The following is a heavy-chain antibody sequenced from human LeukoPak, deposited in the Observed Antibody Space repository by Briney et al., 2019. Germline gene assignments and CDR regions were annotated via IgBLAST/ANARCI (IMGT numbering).Heavy chain of an antibody. Sequence: PSQTLSLTCAVSGGSISSGGYSWSWIRQPPGKGLEWIGYIYHSGSTYYNPSLKSRVTISVDRSKNQFSLKLSSVTAADTAVYYCAREGYCSGGSCYDWFDPWAREPWSPSPQ. V-gene: IGHV4-30-2*01. CDR3: AREGYCSGGSCYDWFDP. CDR2: IYHSGST. CDR1: GGSISSGGYS. J-gene: IGHJ5*02. D-gene: IGHD2-15*01.